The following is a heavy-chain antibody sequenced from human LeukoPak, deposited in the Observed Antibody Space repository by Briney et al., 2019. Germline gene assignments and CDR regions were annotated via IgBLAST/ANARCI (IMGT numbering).Heavy chain of an antibody. D-gene: IGHD2-2*01. J-gene: IGHJ4*02. Sequence: GGSLRLSCAASGFTFNNAWMSWVRQAPGKGLEWVAKMSEDGNEIFYVDSVKGRFTISRDNTKKPLYLQLNSLRPEDSAVYYCARPRGCGSARCNNFDYWGQGTLVTVSS. CDR3: ARPRGCGSARCNNFDY. V-gene: IGHV3-7*01. CDR2: MSEDGNEI. CDR1: GFTFNNAW.